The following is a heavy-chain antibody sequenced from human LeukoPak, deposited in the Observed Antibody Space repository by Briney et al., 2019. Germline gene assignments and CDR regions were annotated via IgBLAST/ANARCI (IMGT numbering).Heavy chain of an antibody. CDR1: GYTFTSYD. Sequence: ASVKVSCKASGYTFTSYDINWVRQATGQGLEWMGWMNPNSGNTGYAQKFQGRVTMTRNTSISTAYMELSSLRSEDTAVYYCARDIRDYSSGWYRVYYYYGMDVWGQGTTVTVSS. J-gene: IGHJ6*02. CDR3: ARDIRDYSSGWYRVYYYYGMDV. V-gene: IGHV1-8*01. CDR2: MNPNSGNT. D-gene: IGHD6-19*01.